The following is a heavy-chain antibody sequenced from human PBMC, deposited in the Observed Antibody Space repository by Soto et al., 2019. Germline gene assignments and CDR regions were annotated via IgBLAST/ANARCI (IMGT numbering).Heavy chain of an antibody. J-gene: IGHJ4*02. V-gene: IGHV4-4*02. D-gene: IGHD2-21*02. Sequence: PSETLSLTCAVSSASISSTNWWTWVRQPPGKGLEWIGYMYHSGGTNYNPALKSRVTMSVDTSKNQFSLRLSSVSAADTAVYYCTKDKDRGGDNYPPFDYWGQGALVTVSS. CDR2: MYHSGGT. CDR3: TKDKDRGGDNYPPFDY. CDR1: SASISSTNW.